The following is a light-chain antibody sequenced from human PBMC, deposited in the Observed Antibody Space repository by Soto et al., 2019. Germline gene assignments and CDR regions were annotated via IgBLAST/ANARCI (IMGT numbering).Light chain of an antibody. Sequence: EIVLTQSPATLSLSPGERATLSCRASQSVSSNLAWYQQKHGQAPRLLLYDATNRATGIPARFSGSGSGTDFTLTISSLEHEDFAFYYCQQRSNLLTFGGGTKVEIK. CDR3: QQRSNLLT. CDR2: DAT. J-gene: IGKJ4*01. V-gene: IGKV3-11*01. CDR1: QSVSSN.